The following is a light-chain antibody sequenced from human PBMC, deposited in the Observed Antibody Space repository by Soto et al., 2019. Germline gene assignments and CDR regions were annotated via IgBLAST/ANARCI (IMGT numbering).Light chain of an antibody. V-gene: IGLV4-69*01. Sequence: QPVLTQSPSASAPRGAPAKPTCTLSSGHRTYAIAWHQQQPEKGPRYLMNLNSDGRHTKGDGIPDRFSGSSSGTERYLTISSLQSEDEADYYCQTWGTGLLVFGGGTKLTVL. CDR3: QTWGTGLLV. J-gene: IGLJ2*01. CDR1: SGHRTYA. CDR2: LNSDGRH.